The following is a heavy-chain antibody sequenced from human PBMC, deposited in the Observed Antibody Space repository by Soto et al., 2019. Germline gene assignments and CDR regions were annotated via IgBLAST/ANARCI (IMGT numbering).Heavy chain of an antibody. CDR2: IKSKTDGGTT. CDR1: GFTFSGSA. CDR3: TRVQAYYDYGMDV. D-gene: IGHD1-1*01. V-gene: IGHV3-15*01. J-gene: IGHJ6*02. Sequence: PGGSLRLSWAASGFTFSGSAMHWVRQASGKGLEWFGRIKSKTDGGTTAYAAPVKGRFTISRDDSKNTLYLQMNSLKTEDTAVYYCTRVQAYYDYGMDVWGQGTTVTVSS.